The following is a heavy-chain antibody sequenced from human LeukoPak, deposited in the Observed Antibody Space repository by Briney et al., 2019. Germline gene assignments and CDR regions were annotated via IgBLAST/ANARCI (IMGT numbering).Heavy chain of an antibody. D-gene: IGHD6-6*01. V-gene: IGHV3-23*01. Sequence: HPGGSLRLSCAVSGITLSNYGMSWVRQAPGKGLEWVAGISDSGGSTYYADSVKGRFTISRDNPRNTLYLQMKSLRAEDTAVYYCARDRLVRGRTKYYFDYWGQGTLVTVSS. CDR2: ISDSGGST. CDR1: GITLSNYG. J-gene: IGHJ4*02. CDR3: ARDRLVRGRTKYYFDY.